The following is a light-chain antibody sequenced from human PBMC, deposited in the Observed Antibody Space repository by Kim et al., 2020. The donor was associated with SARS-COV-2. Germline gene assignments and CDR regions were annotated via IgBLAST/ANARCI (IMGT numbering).Light chain of an antibody. Sequence: QPVLTQSPSASASLAASVKLTCTLSSGHRSYAIAWHQQQPEKGPRYLMKLNSDGSHSKGDGIPDRFSGSSSGAERYLTISSRQSEDEADYYCQTWGSGIRVFGGGTQLTVL. CDR1: SGHRSYA. CDR2: LNSDGSH. CDR3: QTWGSGIRV. J-gene: IGLJ3*02. V-gene: IGLV4-69*01.